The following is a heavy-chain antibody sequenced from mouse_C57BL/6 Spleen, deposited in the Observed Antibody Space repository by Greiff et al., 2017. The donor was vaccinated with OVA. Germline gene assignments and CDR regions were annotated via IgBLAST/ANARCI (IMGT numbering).Heavy chain of an antibody. CDR1: GYTFTSYT. CDR2: INPSSGYT. CDR3: ASLSAYYMDY. D-gene: IGHD3-1*01. J-gene: IGHJ4*01. Sequence: QVQLQQSGAELARPGASVKMSCKAPGYTFTSYTMHWVKQRPGQGLEWIGYINPSSGYTKYNQKFKDKATLTADKSSSTAYMQLSSLTSEDSAVYYCASLSAYYMDYWGQGTSVTVSS. V-gene: IGHV1-4*01.